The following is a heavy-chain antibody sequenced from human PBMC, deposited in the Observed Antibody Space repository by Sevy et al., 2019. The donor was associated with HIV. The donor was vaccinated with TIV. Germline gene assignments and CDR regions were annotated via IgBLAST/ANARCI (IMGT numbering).Heavy chain of an antibody. CDR1: GYSFTSYG. D-gene: IGHD6-13*01. J-gene: IGHJ4*02. V-gene: IGHV1-18*01. CDR3: ASSRIAAAGTVGDY. CDR2: ISAYNGNT. Sequence: ASVKVSCKASGYSFTSYGISWVRQAAGQGLEWMGWISAYNGNTNYAQKLQGRVTMTTDTSTSTAYMELRSLRSDDTAVYYCASSRIAAAGTVGDYWGQGTLVTVSS.